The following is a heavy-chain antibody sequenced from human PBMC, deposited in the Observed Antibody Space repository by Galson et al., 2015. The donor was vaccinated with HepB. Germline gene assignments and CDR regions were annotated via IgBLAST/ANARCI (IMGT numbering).Heavy chain of an antibody. D-gene: IGHD6-6*01. CDR2: ISAYNGNT. CDR3: ARDGQYSSSGGMDV. CDR1: GYTFTSYG. J-gene: IGHJ6*02. V-gene: IGHV1-18*04. Sequence: SVKVSCKASGYTFTSYGITWVRQAPGQGLEWMGWISAYNGNTNYAQKLQGRVTMTTDTFMSTAYMELTSLRSDDTAVYYCARDGQYSSSGGMDVWGQGTTVTVSS.